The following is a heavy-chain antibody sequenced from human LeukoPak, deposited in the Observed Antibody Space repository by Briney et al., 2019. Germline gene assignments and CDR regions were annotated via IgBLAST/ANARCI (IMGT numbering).Heavy chain of an antibody. CDR2: ISGGASST. D-gene: IGHD2-2*01. CDR3: AKTDKCTSSPGEESYWYFDL. Sequence: PGGSLRLSCAASDFTFSSYAMSWVRQAPGKGLVWVSGISGGASSTYYADSVKGRFTISRDDSKKMLYLQMSSLRAEDTALYYCAKTDKCTSSPGEESYWYFDLWGRGTLVTVSS. CDR1: DFTFSSYA. J-gene: IGHJ2*01. V-gene: IGHV3-23*01.